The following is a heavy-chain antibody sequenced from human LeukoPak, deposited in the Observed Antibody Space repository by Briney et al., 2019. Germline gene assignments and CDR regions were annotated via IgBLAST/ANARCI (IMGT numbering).Heavy chain of an antibody. CDR2: MNPNSGNT. Sequence: ASVKVSCKASGYTFTSYDINWVRQATGQGLEWMGWMNPNSGNTGYAQKFQGRVTITRNTSISTAYMELSSLRSEDTAVYYCARLHSGSRYLYYFDYWGQGTLVTVSS. CDR1: GYTFTSYD. J-gene: IGHJ4*02. CDR3: ARLHSGSRYLYYFDY. V-gene: IGHV1-8*03. D-gene: IGHD6-13*01.